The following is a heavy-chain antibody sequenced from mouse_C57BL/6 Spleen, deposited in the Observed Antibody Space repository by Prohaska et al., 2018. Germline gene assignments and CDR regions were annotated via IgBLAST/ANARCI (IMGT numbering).Heavy chain of an antibody. Sequence: QVQLQQPGAELVKPGASVKVSCKASCSTFTSYWMHWVKQRPGQGLEWNRRIHPSDSDTNYNQKFKGKATLTVDKSSSTAYMQLSSLTSEDSAVYYCAIFGYYFDYWGQGTTLTVSS. CDR3: AIFGYYFDY. V-gene: IGHV1-74*01. D-gene: IGHD2-2*01. J-gene: IGHJ2*01. CDR1: CSTFTSYW. CDR2: IHPSDSDT.